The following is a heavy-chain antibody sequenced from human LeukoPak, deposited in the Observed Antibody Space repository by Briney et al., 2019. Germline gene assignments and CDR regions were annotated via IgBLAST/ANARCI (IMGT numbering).Heavy chain of an antibody. CDR1: GYSFTGNY. CDR2: INPSGGST. Sequence: ASVKDSCKTSGYSFTGNYVRWVRQAPGQGLEWMGIINPSGGSTTYAQKFQGRLTMASDTSTSTVYMELSSLRSEDTAMYSCARTAAYYNDACIWGKLIIVTVSS. J-gene: IGHJ3*02. D-gene: IGHD6-13*01. V-gene: IGHV1-46*01. CDR3: ARTAAYYNDACI.